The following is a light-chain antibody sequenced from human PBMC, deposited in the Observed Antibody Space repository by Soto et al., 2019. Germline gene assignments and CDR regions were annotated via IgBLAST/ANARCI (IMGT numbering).Light chain of an antibody. CDR2: GAS. CDR3: QQYGSSPLT. V-gene: IGKV3-20*01. J-gene: IGKJ1*01. Sequence: EIVLTQSPGTLSLSPGERATLSCTASQSVSSSYLAWYQQKPGQAPRLLIYGASSRATGIPDRFSGSGSGTDFTLTISRLEPEDFAVYYCQQYGSSPLTFGQGTKVDIK. CDR1: QSVSSSY.